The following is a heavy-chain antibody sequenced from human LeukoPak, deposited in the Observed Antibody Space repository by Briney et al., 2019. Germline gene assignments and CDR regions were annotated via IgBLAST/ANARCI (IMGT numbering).Heavy chain of an antibody. CDR3: VDIVVVPAAIIFDY. CDR1: GDSISSGGYY. J-gene: IGHJ4*02. Sequence: SETLSLTCTVSGDSISSGGYYWSWIRQHPGKGLEWIGYSYYSDSTNYNPSLKSRVTISVDTSKNQFSLKLSSVTAADTAVYYCVDIVVVPAAIIFDYWGQGTQVTVSS. CDR2: SYYSDST. V-gene: IGHV4-31*03. D-gene: IGHD2-2*03.